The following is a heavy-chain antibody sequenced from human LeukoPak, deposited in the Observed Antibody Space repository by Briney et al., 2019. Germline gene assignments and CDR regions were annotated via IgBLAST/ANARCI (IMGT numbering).Heavy chain of an antibody. V-gene: IGHV3-53*01. D-gene: IGHD2-21*01. CDR3: ARDVENYYYYYMDV. J-gene: IGHJ6*03. CDR1: GFTVSSNY. Sequence: GGSLRLSCVVSGFTVSSNYVSWVRQAPGKGLEWVSIIYSDGTTYYADSVKGRFTISRDNSKNTLYLQMNSLRAEDTAVYYCARDVENYYYYYMDVWGKGTTVTVSS. CDR2: IYSDGTT.